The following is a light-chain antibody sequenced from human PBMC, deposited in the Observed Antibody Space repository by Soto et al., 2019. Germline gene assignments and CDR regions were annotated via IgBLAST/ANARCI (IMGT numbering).Light chain of an antibody. CDR1: QSLLHSNGYNY. J-gene: IGKJ2*01. V-gene: IGKV2-28*01. CDR2: LGS. CDR3: LQALHTPPT. Sequence: DIVMPHSPLSLPFTPGEPASISCRSSQSLLHSNGYNYLDWYLQQPGQSPQLLIYLGSNRASVVPDRFSGSGSGTDFTLQISIVEADDVVVYYCLQALHTPPTFGHGTKLHIK.